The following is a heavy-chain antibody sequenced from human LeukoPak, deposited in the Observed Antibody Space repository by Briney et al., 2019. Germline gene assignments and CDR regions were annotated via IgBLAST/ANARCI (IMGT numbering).Heavy chain of an antibody. CDR3: ATLDYYDSSGYQNYYYYMDV. D-gene: IGHD3-22*01. V-gene: IGHV4-4*09. Sequence: SETLSLTCTVSGGSISSYYWSWIRQPPGKGLEWIGCIYTSGSTNYNPSLKSRVTISVDTSKNQFSLKLSSVTAADTAVYYCATLDYYDSSGYQNYYYYMDVWGKGTTVTVSS. J-gene: IGHJ6*03. CDR2: IYTSGST. CDR1: GGSISSYY.